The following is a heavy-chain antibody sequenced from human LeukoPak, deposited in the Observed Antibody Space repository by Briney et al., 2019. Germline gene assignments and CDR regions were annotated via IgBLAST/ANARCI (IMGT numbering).Heavy chain of an antibody. V-gene: IGHV1-3*01. CDR1: RYTFTSYA. D-gene: IGHD3-10*01. Sequence: ASVNVSCKASRYTFTSYAMHWVRQAPGQRLEWMGWINAGNCNTQYSQMFQGRATITRDTSASTAYMELRSLSSEDTAVYYCARGSNYYGSGSYYFGRGGPENFDYWGQGTLVTVSS. J-gene: IGHJ4*02. CDR2: INAGNCNT. CDR3: ARGSNYYGSGSYYFGRGGPENFDY.